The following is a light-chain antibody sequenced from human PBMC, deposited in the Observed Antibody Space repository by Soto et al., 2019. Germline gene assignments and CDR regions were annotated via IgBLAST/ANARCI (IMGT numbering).Light chain of an antibody. CDR2: TAS. Sequence: DIQLPQSPSFLSASVGDRVTITCRASQGISSYLAWYQQKPGKAPKLLIYTASTLKSGVPSRFRGIRPGTEFTLTISTLQPEDCATYYSQQLNSYPYTFDQRTKLEIK. CDR1: QGISSY. CDR3: QQLNSYPYT. J-gene: IGKJ2*01. V-gene: IGKV1-9*01.